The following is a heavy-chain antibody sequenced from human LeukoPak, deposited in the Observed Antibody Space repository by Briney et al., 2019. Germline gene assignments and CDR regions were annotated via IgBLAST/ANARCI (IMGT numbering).Heavy chain of an antibody. CDR2: ISGSGGST. V-gene: IGHV3-23*01. D-gene: IGHD5-18*01. CDR3: AKSEGYVDTAMVGGLLFDY. CDR1: GFTFSSYA. Sequence: GGSLRLSCAASGFTFSSYAMSWVRQAPGKGLEWVSAISGSGGSTYYADSVKGRFTISRDNSKNTLYLQMNSLRAEDTAVYYCAKSEGYVDTAMVGGLLFDYWGQGTLVTVSS. J-gene: IGHJ4*02.